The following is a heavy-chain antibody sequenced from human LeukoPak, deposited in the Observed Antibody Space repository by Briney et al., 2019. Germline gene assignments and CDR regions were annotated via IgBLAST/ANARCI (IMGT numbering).Heavy chain of an antibody. CDR2: IYYSGST. CDR1: GGSISSYY. J-gene: IGHJ3*02. CDR3: ARLRGSYYAFDI. Sequence: PSETLSLTCTVSGGSISSYYWSWIRQPPGKGLEWIGYIYYSGSTNYNPSLKSRVTISVDTSKNQFSLKLSSVTAADTAVYYCARLRGSYYAFDIWGQGTMVAVSS. V-gene: IGHV4-59*01. D-gene: IGHD3-10*01.